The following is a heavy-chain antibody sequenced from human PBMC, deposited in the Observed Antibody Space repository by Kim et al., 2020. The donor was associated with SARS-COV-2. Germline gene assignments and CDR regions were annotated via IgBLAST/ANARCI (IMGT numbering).Heavy chain of an antibody. CDR3: ATRTSAEY. D-gene: IGHD2-8*02. Sequence: GSTNYAAAVKGRFTISRDNSKNTVHLQMNSLRAEDTAVYYCATRTSAEYWGQGTLVTVSS. CDR2: GST. V-gene: IGHV3-23*01. J-gene: IGHJ4*02.